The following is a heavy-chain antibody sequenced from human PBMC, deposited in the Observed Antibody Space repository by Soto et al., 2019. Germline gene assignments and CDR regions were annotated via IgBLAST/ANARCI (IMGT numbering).Heavy chain of an antibody. CDR2: IKYSGTT. D-gene: IGHD6-19*01. V-gene: IGHV4-39*07. CDR1: GGSISSSRCH. Sequence: PSETLSLTCTVSGGSISSSRCHWGWIRQPPGKGLERIASIKYSGTTFYNPSLKSRVTISIDTSTSQFSLKLSSLIATDTAVYYCARGAPRDSSGLYFDYWGQGGLVTVSS. CDR3: ARGAPRDSSGLYFDY. J-gene: IGHJ4*02.